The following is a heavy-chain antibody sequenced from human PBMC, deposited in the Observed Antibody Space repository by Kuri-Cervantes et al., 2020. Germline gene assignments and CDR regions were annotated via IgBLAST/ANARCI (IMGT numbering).Heavy chain of an antibody. CDR2: INPNSGGT. J-gene: IGHJ6*02. V-gene: IGHV1-2*02. Sequence: ASVKVSCKASGYTFTSYYMHWVRQAPGQGLEWMGWINPNSGGTNYAQKFQGRVTMTRDTSISTAYMELSRLRSDDTAVYYCARSLTALWFGDQFWYYYYGMDVWGQGTTVTVSS. CDR1: GYTFTSYY. CDR3: ARSLTALWFGDQFWYYYYGMDV. D-gene: IGHD3-10*01.